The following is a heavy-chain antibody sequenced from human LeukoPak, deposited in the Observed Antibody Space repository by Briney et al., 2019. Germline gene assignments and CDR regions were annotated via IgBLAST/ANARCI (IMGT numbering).Heavy chain of an antibody. CDR2: IKQDGSEK. CDR1: GFTFSSYS. D-gene: IGHD2-21*02. Sequence: GGSLRLSCAASGFTFSSYSMNWVRQAPGKGLEWVANIKQDGSEKYYVDSVKGRFTISRDNAKNSLYLQMNSLRAEDTAVYYCARVALAYCGGDCYPDRYYFDYWGQGTLVTVSS. J-gene: IGHJ4*02. CDR3: ARVALAYCGGDCYPDRYYFDY. V-gene: IGHV3-7*04.